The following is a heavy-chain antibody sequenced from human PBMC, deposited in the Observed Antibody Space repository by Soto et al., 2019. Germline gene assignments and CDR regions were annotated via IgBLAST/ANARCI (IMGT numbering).Heavy chain of an antibody. J-gene: IGHJ4*02. V-gene: IGHV4-59*01. CDR1: DGSISSKY. D-gene: IGHD6-13*01. Sequence: SETLSVTCTFSDGSISSKYWTWIRQPPGKGLEWIGYVYNSGSTNYNPSLKSRVTISEDTSKSQFSLKVNSMTAADTAVYYCARYRREAVAGYTLDNWGQGILVTVSS. CDR3: ARYRREAVAGYTLDN. CDR2: VYNSGST.